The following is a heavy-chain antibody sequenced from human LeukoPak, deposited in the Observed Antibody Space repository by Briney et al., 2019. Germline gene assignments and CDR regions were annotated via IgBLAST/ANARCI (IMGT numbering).Heavy chain of an antibody. CDR3: ARDIDLIAAAGPRAEYFQH. J-gene: IGHJ1*01. Sequence: SETLSLTCSVSGGSISSSSYYWGWIRQPPGKGLEWIASIYYSGSTFYNPSLESRVTISLDTSKNQFSLKLTSVTAADTAVYYCARDIDLIAAAGPRAEYFQHWGQGTLVTVSS. CDR2: IYYSGST. D-gene: IGHD6-13*01. V-gene: IGHV4-39*07. CDR1: GGSISSSSYY.